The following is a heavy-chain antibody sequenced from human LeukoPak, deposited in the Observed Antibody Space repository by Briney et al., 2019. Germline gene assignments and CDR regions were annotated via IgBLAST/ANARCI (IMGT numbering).Heavy chain of an antibody. CDR1: GFSLSGYW. V-gene: IGHV3-74*01. D-gene: IGHD2-8*02. Sequence: GGSLSLSCAASGFSLSGYWMHWVRPAPGKGLVWVSRISPEGSGTTYADSVKGRFTISRDNSKNTLYLQMNSLRDEDAAVYHCTRVQAGRSGLMDVWGRGTTVTVSS. CDR2: ISPEGSGT. CDR3: TRVQAGRSGLMDV. J-gene: IGHJ6*02.